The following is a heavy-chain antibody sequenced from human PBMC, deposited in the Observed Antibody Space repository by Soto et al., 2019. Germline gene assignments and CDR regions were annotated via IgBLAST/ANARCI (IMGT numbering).Heavy chain of an antibody. V-gene: IGHV3-23*01. CDR1: GFTFSSYA. J-gene: IGHJ4*02. Sequence: GGSLRLSCAASGFTFSSYAMSWVRQAPGKGLEWVSAISGSGGSTYYADSVKGRFTISRDNSKNTLYLQMNSLRAEDTAVYYCANTDSYYPRTFDYWGQGTLVTVSS. CDR3: ANTDSYYPRTFDY. CDR2: ISGSGGST. D-gene: IGHD3-10*01.